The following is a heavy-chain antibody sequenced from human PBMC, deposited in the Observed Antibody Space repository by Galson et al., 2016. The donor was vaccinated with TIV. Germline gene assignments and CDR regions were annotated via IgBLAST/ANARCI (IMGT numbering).Heavy chain of an antibody. Sequence: SLRLSCADSRSTFSSSWMNWVRQAPGKGLEWVANINGDGTEIKYVDSVKGRFTISRDNAKNSLYLQMSNLRVEDTAIYYCAQWLGTSNSWGQGTLGTVSS. CDR1: RSTFSSSW. CDR2: INGDGTEI. V-gene: IGHV3-7*01. D-gene: IGHD6-19*01. CDR3: AQWLGTSNS. J-gene: IGHJ4*02.